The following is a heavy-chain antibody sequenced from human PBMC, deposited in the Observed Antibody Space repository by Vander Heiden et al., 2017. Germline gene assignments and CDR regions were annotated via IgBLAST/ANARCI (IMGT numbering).Heavy chain of an antibody. CDR2: IYTSGST. Sequence: QVQLQESGPGLVKPSETLSLTCTVSGGPIRSYYWSWIRQPAGKGLEWIGRIYTSGSTNYNPSLKSRVTMSVDTSKNQFSLKLSSVTAADTAVYYCARDGGYVWGSYAGNWFDPWGQGTLVTVSS. CDR1: GGPIRSYY. J-gene: IGHJ5*02. V-gene: IGHV4-4*07. D-gene: IGHD3-16*01. CDR3: ARDGGYVWGSYAGNWFDP.